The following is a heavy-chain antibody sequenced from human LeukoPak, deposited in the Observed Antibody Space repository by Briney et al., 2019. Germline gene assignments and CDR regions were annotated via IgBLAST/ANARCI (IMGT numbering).Heavy chain of an antibody. J-gene: IGHJ4*02. Sequence: GGSLRLSCAASGFTFSNYAMSWVRQAPGKGLEWVSAVSSDGRSTYSTDSLKGRFAISRDNSKNTVFLQMHNVTAEDTAVYYCAKPFGFLEWLYGGYYDSWGQGAHVTVSS. D-gene: IGHD3-3*01. V-gene: IGHV3-23*01. CDR1: GFTFSNYA. CDR2: VSSDGRST. CDR3: AKPFGFLEWLYGGYYDS.